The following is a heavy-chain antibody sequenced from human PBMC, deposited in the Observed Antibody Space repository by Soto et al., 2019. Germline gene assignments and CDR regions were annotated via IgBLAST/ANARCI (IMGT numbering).Heavy chain of an antibody. CDR2: IYYSGST. D-gene: IGHD6-19*01. Sequence: PAETRSLTCTVSGGSIIISSSYWGWIRQPPGNGVEWIASIYYSGSTYNNPSLKSRVTLSVDTSRNQFSLKLSSVTAADTAVYYCARRAVSSGWYVGRWFDPWGQGTLVTVSS. CDR1: GGSIIISSSY. V-gene: IGHV4-39*01. J-gene: IGHJ5*02. CDR3: ARRAVSSGWYVGRWFDP.